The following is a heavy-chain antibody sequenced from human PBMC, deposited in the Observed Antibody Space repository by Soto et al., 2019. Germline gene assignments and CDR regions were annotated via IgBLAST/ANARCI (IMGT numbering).Heavy chain of an antibody. CDR2: IYYSGST. CDR3: ARETYYYDSSGGASLDY. D-gene: IGHD3-22*01. Sequence: PSETLSLTCTVSGGSISSGGYYWSWIRQHPGKGLEWIGYIYYSGSTYYNPSLKSRVTISVDTSKNQFSLKLSSVTAADTAVYYCARETYYYDSSGGASLDYWGQGTPVTVSS. V-gene: IGHV4-31*03. CDR1: GGSISSGGYY. J-gene: IGHJ4*02.